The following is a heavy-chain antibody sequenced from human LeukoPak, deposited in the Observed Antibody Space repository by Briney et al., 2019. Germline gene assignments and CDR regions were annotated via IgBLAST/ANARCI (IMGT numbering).Heavy chain of an antibody. CDR2: IRYDGSNK. CDR3: AKTSYWDFWSGYYMEPRDY. V-gene: IGHV3-30*02. Sequence: PGGSLRLSCAASGFTFSSYGMHWVRQAPGKGLEWVAFIRYDGSNKYYADSVKGRFTISRDNSKNTLYLQMNSLRAEDTAVYYCAKTSYWDFWSGYYMEPRDYWGQGTLVTVSS. J-gene: IGHJ4*02. D-gene: IGHD3-3*02. CDR1: GFTFSSYG.